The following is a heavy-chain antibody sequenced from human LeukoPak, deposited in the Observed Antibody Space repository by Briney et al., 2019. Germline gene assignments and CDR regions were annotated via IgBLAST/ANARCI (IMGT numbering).Heavy chain of an antibody. J-gene: IGHJ4*02. CDR1: GGSISSYY. D-gene: IGHD2-2*01. CDR3: ARMVGCSSTSCYSNFDY. Sequence: PSETLSLTCTVSGGSISSYYWSWIRQPPGKGLEWIGYIYYSGSTNYNPSLKSRVTISVDTSKNQFSLKLGSVTAADTAVYYCARMVGCSSTSCYSNFDYWGQGTLVTVSS. CDR2: IYYSGST. V-gene: IGHV4-59*01.